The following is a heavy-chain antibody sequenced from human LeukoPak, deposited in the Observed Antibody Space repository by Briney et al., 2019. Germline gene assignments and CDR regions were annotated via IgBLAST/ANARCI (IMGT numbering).Heavy chain of an antibody. Sequence: ASVKVSCRASGYTFTSYGISWVRQAPGQGLEWMGWISAYNGNTNYAQKLQGRVTMTTDTSTSTAYMELRSLRSDDTAVYYCARGRLIRGVYYYYGMDVWGQGTTVTVS. CDR1: GYTFTSYG. V-gene: IGHV1-18*01. J-gene: IGHJ6*02. D-gene: IGHD3-10*01. CDR2: ISAYNGNT. CDR3: ARGRLIRGVYYYYGMDV.